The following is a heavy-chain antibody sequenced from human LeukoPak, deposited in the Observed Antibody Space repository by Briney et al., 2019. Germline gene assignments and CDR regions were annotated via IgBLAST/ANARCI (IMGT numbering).Heavy chain of an antibody. V-gene: IGHV3-23*01. CDR3: AKGDYCSSTSCPLGY. CDR1: GFTFSSYA. J-gene: IGHJ4*02. D-gene: IGHD2-2*01. Sequence: GGSLRLSCAASGFTFSSYAMSWVRQAPGKGLEWVSAISGSGGSTYYVDSVKGRFTISRDNSKNTLYLQMNSLRAEDTAVYYCAKGDYCSSTSCPLGYWGQGTLVTVSS. CDR2: ISGSGGST.